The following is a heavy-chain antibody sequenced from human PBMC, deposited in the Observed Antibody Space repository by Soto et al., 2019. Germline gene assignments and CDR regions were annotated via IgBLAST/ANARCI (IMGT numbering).Heavy chain of an antibody. V-gene: IGHV3-23*01. CDR2: ITATGDRT. D-gene: IGHD6-19*01. Sequence: GGSLRLSCADSGFRFSSYSMSWVRQTPGKGLEWVAAITATGDRTYYADSVTGRFTISRDNSKNTLYLQMNALSAEDTAFYYCAKDRGGFAGGWEYFDYWGQGALVTVSS. CDR1: GFRFSSYS. J-gene: IGHJ4*02. CDR3: AKDRGGFAGGWEYFDY.